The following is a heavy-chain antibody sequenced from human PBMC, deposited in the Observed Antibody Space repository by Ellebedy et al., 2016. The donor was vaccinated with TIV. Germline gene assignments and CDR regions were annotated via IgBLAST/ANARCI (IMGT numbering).Heavy chain of an antibody. D-gene: IGHD3-16*01. CDR3: AKGVGGALDY. J-gene: IGHJ4*02. CDR2: IKQDGSEK. CDR1: GFTFSSYW. V-gene: IGHV3-7*01. Sequence: GGSLRLSCEASGFTFSSYWMSWVRQAPGKGLEWVANIKQDGSEKYYVDSVKGRFTISRDNSKNTLYLQMNSLRAEDTAVYYCAKGVGGALDYWGQGTLVTVSS.